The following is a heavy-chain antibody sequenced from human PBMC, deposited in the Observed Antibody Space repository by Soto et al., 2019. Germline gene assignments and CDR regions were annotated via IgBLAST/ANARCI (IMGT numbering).Heavy chain of an antibody. D-gene: IGHD2-8*01. CDR2: IYWNDDK. CDR3: AHETDVVPRAFHV. Sequence: GLDLEWLALIYWNDDKRYSPSLKSRLTITKDTSRNQVVLAMTNMDPVDTATYYCAHETDVVPRAFHVWGQGTVVTVSS. V-gene: IGHV2-5*01. J-gene: IGHJ3*01.